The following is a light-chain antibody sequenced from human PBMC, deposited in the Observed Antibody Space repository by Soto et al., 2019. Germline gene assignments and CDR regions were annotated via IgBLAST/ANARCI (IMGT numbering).Light chain of an antibody. J-gene: IGKJ1*01. CDR1: QSIGSN. CDR3: QQYNNWPPWT. CDR2: AAS. Sequence: EIVMTQSPATLSVSPGERATLSCRASQSIGSNLAWYQQKPGQAPRLLIYAASIRATDVPARFSGSGSGTAVTLTISGLQFDDFAVYFCQQYNNWPPWTFGHGTKVEIK. V-gene: IGKV3-15*01.